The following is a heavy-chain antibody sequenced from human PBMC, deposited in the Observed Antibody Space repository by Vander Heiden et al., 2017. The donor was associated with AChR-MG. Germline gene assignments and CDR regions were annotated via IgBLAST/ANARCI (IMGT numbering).Heavy chain of an antibody. V-gene: IGHV4-31*03. CDR2: IYYSGST. CDR1: VGSISSGGYY. D-gene: IGHD5-12*01. J-gene: IGHJ5*02. CDR3: AREAAISGYEAPGWFDP. Sequence: QVQLQESGPGLVKPSQTLSLTCTVSVGSISSGGYYWSWIRQHPGKGLEWIGYIYYSGSTYYNPSLKSRVTISVDTSKNQFSLKLSSVTAADTAVYYCAREAAISGYEAPGWFDPWGQGTLVTVSS.